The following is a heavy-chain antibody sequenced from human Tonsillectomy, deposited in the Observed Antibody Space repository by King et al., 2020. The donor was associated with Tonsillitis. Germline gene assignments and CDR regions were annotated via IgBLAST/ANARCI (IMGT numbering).Heavy chain of an antibody. D-gene: IGHD2-15*01. J-gene: IGHJ4*02. Sequence: VQLVESGGGLVQPGGSLRLSCAASGFTFSSYAMSGVRQAPGKGLEWVSAISGSGGSTYYADSVKGRFTISRDNSMNTLYLQMNSLRAEDTAVYYCASVKEEIVVVVAAHDYWGQGTLVTVSS. V-gene: IGHV3-23*04. CDR3: ASVKEEIVVVVAAHDY. CDR1: GFTFSSYA. CDR2: ISGSGGST.